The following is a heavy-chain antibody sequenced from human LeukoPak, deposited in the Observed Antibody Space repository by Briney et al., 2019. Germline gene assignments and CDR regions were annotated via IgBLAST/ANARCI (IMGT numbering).Heavy chain of an antibody. CDR1: GFTFDDYA. Sequence: SGGSLRLSCAASGFTFDDYATHWVRQAPGKGLEWVSGISWNSGSIGYADSVKGRFTISRDNAKNSLYLQMNSLRAEDTALYYCAKDMQQLGYYYYGMDVWGQGTTVTVSS. J-gene: IGHJ6*02. V-gene: IGHV3-9*01. CDR2: ISWNSGSI. D-gene: IGHD6-13*01. CDR3: AKDMQQLGYYYYGMDV.